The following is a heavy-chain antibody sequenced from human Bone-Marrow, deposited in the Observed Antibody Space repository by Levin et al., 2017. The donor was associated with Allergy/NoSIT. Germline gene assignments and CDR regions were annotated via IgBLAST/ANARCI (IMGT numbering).Heavy chain of an antibody. Sequence: GESLKISCAASGFTFSSYAMHWVRQAPGKGLEWVAVISYDGSNKYYADSVKGRFTISRDNSKNTLYLQMNSLIAEDTAVYYCARVDDILTGHTSNYYYGMDVWGQGTTVTVSS. D-gene: IGHD3-9*01. CDR1: GFTFSSYA. J-gene: IGHJ6*02. CDR3: ARVDDILTGHTSNYYYGMDV. CDR2: ISYDGSNK. V-gene: IGHV3-30*04.